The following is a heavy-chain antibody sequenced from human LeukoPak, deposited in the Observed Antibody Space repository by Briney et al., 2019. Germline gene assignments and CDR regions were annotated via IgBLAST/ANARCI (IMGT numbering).Heavy chain of an antibody. CDR3: ARVATIFGLYYFDY. CDR1: GFTVSSNY. Sequence: GGSLRLSCAASGFTVSSNYMSWVRQAPGKGLEWVSVIYSGGSTYYADSVKGRFTISRDNSKNTLHLQMNSLRAEDTAVYYCARVATIFGLYYFDYWGQGTLVTVSS. J-gene: IGHJ4*02. V-gene: IGHV3-53*01. CDR2: IYSGGST. D-gene: IGHD3-3*01.